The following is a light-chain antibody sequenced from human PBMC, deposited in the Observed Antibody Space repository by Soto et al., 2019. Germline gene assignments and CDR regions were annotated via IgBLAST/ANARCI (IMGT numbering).Light chain of an antibody. Sequence: QSSLTQPASVSGSPGQSITISCTRASSDSGTYNFFARYQQHPGEAPKLIIYEATQRPSGVSNRFSGSKSGNTASLTISGLQADDEADYYCCSYAGTTTVFGGGTKVTVL. CDR2: EAT. V-gene: IGLV2-23*01. J-gene: IGLJ2*01. CDR1: SSDSGTYNF. CDR3: CSYAGTTTV.